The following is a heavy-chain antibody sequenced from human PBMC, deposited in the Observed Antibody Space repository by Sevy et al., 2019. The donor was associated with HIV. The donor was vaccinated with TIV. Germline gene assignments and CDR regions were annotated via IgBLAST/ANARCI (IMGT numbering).Heavy chain of an antibody. CDR3: ARGNEDYDYVWGSYRQRYYFDY. Sequence: ASMKVSCKASGYTFTGYYMHWVRQAPGQGLEWMGWINPNSGGTNYAQKFQGRVTMTRDTSISTAYMELSRLRSDDTAVYYCARGNEDYDYVWGSYRQRYYFDYWGQGTLVTVSS. CDR2: INPNSGGT. J-gene: IGHJ4*02. CDR1: GYTFTGYY. D-gene: IGHD3-16*02. V-gene: IGHV1-2*02.